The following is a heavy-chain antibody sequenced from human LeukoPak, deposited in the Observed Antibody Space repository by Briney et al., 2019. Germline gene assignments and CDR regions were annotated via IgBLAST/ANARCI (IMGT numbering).Heavy chain of an antibody. CDR1: GGSISSYY. CDR3: AGAIAYYYYMDV. CDR2: IYYSGST. V-gene: IGHV4-59*01. Sequence: LSETLSLTCTVSGGSISSYYWSWIRQPPGKGLEWIGYIYYSGSTNYNPSLKSRVTISVDTSKNQFSLKLSSVTADDTAVYYCAGAIAYYYYMDVWGKGTTVTVSS. J-gene: IGHJ6*03.